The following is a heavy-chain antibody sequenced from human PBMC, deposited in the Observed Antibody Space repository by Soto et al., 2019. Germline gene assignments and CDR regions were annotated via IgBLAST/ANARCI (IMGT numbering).Heavy chain of an antibody. CDR1: GGSISSSSYY. CDR2: IYYSGST. J-gene: IGHJ6*02. Sequence: ASETLSLTCTVSGGSISSSSYYWGWIRQPPGKRLEWIGSIYYSGSTYYNPSLKSRVTISVDTSKNQFSLKLSSVTAADTAVYYCARHSGDYYGYYYGMDVWGQGTTVTV. D-gene: IGHD2-21*02. CDR3: ARHSGDYYGYYYGMDV. V-gene: IGHV4-39*01.